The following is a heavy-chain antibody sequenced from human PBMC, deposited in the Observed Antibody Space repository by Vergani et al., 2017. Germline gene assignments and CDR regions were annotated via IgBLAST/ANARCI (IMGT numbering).Heavy chain of an antibody. CDR1: GGSISSSNW. CDR2: IYHSGST. J-gene: IGHJ6*02. Sequence: QVQLQESGPGLVKPSGTLSLTCAVSGGSISSSNWWSWVRQPPGKGLEWIGEIYHSGSTNYNPSLKSRVTISVDKSKNQFSLKLSSVTAADTAVYYCARDPYYYGSGSYYQYYYYYGMDVWGQGTTVTVSS. V-gene: IGHV4-4*02. D-gene: IGHD3-10*01. CDR3: ARDPYYYGSGSYYQYYYYYGMDV.